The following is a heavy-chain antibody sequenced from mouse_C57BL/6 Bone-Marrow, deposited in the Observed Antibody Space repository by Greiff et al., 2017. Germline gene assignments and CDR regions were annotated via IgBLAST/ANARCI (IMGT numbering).Heavy chain of an antibody. CDR3: ARDNYYGPYYFDY. D-gene: IGHD1-1*01. J-gene: IGHJ2*01. V-gene: IGHV3-6*01. Sequence: VQLQQSGPGLVKPSQSLSLTCSVTGYSITSGYYWNWIRQFPGNKLEWMGYISYDGSNNYNPSLKNRISITRDTSKNQFFLKLNSVTTEDTATYYCARDNYYGPYYFDYWGQGTTLTVSS. CDR1: GYSITSGYY. CDR2: ISYDGSN.